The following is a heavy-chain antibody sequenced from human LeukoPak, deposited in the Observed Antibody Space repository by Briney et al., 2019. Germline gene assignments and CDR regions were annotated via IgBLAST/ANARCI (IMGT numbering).Heavy chain of an antibody. CDR2: ISGSGGTT. D-gene: IGHD1-26*01. Sequence: GGSLRLSCAASGFTFSNYGMSWVRQAPGKGLEWISAISGSGGTTYYAASVKGRFSISRDNSKNTVYLQMNSLRAEDTAVYFCARDLREHGVFDIWGQGTMVTVSS. V-gene: IGHV3-23*01. J-gene: IGHJ3*02. CDR1: GFTFSNYG. CDR3: ARDLREHGVFDI.